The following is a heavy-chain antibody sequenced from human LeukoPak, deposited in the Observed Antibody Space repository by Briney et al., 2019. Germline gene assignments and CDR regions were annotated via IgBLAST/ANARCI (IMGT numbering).Heavy chain of an antibody. Sequence: ASVKVSCKASGYTFTGYYMHWVRQAPGQGLEWMGWINPNSGGTNYAQKLQGRVTMTTDTSTSTAYMELRSLRSDDTAVYYCARDRPYSSGWYEANFDYWGQGTLVTVSS. D-gene: IGHD6-19*01. CDR3: ARDRPYSSGWYEANFDY. CDR2: INPNSGGT. J-gene: IGHJ4*02. V-gene: IGHV1-2*02. CDR1: GYTFTGYY.